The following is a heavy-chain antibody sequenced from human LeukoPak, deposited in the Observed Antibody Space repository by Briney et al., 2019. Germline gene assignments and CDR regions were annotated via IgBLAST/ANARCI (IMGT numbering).Heavy chain of an antibody. D-gene: IGHD2-21*01. CDR1: GFTFTDYA. Sequence: GGSLRLSCVASGFTFTDYAMSWVRQAPGKGLEWVSSIGGGGFNSHYADSVKGRFSISRDTSTNTLYLEMNSLRADDSALYYCAKDNFGLVPYCFDSWGQGTLVTVSS. CDR2: IGGGGFNS. V-gene: IGHV3-23*01. J-gene: IGHJ4*02. CDR3: AKDNFGLVPYCFDS.